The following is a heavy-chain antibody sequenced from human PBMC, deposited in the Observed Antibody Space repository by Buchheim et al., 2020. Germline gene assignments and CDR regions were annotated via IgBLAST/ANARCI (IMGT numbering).Heavy chain of an antibody. CDR2: ISTYGSSK. Sequence: EVELVESGGGLVQPRGSLTLSCAASGFSFTRYWMHWVRQVPGKGLVWVSRISTYGSSKSYADSVEGRFTIPRDNAKNSLYLQMNSLRAEDTAVYYCARDRLGRDYSYGPTVDYWGQGTL. CDR3: ARDRLGRDYSYGPTVDY. CDR1: GFSFTRYW. V-gene: IGHV3-74*01. D-gene: IGHD5-18*01. J-gene: IGHJ4*02.